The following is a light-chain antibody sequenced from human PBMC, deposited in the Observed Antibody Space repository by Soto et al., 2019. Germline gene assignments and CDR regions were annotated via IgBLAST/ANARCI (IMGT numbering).Light chain of an antibody. CDR1: SSDVGGYNY. CDR3: CSNAGSYPFV. J-gene: IGLJ1*01. Sequence: QSVLTQPRSVSLSPGQSVTISCTGTSSDVGGYNYVSLYQHHTGKAPKLMIYDVDKRPSGVPGRFSGSKSGNTASLTISGLQAEDEADYYCCSNAGSYPFVFGTGTKVTVL. CDR2: DVD. V-gene: IGLV2-11*01.